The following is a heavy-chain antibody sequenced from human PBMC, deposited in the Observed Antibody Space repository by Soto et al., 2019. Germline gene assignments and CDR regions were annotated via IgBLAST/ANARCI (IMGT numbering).Heavy chain of an antibody. CDR3: AREPRGPYYQLLGAHFDY. Sequence: QVQLVQSGAEVKKPGASVKVSCKASGYTFTSYAMHWVRQAPGQRLEWMGWINAGNGNTKYSQKFQGRVTITRDTSASTAYMELSSLRSEDTAVYYCAREPRGPYYQLLGAHFDYWGQGTLVTVSS. J-gene: IGHJ4*02. V-gene: IGHV1-3*01. D-gene: IGHD2-2*01. CDR2: INAGNGNT. CDR1: GYTFTSYA.